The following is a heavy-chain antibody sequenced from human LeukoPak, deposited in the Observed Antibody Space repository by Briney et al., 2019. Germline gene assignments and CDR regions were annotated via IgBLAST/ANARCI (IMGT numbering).Heavy chain of an antibody. CDR1: GYTFTSYY. CDR3: ARVSPNTVTTLQYFDY. V-gene: IGHV1-46*01. D-gene: IGHD4-17*01. Sequence: ASVKVSCKASGYTFTSYYMHWVRQAPGQGLEWMGIINPSGGSTSYAQKFQGRVTMTRDTSTSTVYMELSSRRSEHTAVYYCARVSPNTVTTLQYFDYWGQGTLVTVSS. CDR2: INPSGGST. J-gene: IGHJ4*02.